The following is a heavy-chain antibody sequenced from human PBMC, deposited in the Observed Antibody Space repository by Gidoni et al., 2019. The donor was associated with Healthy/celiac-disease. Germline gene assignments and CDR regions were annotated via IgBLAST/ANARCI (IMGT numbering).Heavy chain of an antibody. D-gene: IGHD3-10*01. Sequence: QVQLVESGGGVVQPGWSLRLSCAASGFTFSSHAMTWVRQAPGKGLGLVAVISNDGINNYSADSFQGRFTISRYNSKNTLYLQMKSLRAKETAVYYCSREFGYIGCGELLSPSFDYWGQGTLVTVSS. V-gene: IGHV3-30*01. J-gene: IGHJ4*02. CDR2: ISNDGINN. CDR1: GFTFSSHA. CDR3: SREFGYIGCGELLSPSFDY.